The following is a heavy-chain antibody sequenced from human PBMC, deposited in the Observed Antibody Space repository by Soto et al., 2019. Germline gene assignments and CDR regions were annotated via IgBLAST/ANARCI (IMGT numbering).Heavy chain of an antibody. J-gene: IGHJ6*02. Sequence: SETLSLTCAVYGGSFSGYYWSWIRQPPGKGLEWIGEINHSGSTNYNPSLKSRVTISVDTSKNQFSLKLSSVTAADTAVYYCARGPIYYGSGSYYPVGYGMDVWGQGTTVTV. CDR2: INHSGST. CDR3: ARGPIYYGSGSYYPVGYGMDV. CDR1: GGSFSGYY. D-gene: IGHD3-10*01. V-gene: IGHV4-34*01.